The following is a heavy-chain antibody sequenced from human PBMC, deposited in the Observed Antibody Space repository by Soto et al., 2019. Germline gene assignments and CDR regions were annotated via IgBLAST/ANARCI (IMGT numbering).Heavy chain of an antibody. Sequence: PGKGLEWIGYIYYSGSTNYNPSLKSRVTISVDTSKNQFSLKLSSVTAADTAVYYCARDQGFLEWNWFDPWGQGTLVTVSS. CDR2: IYYSGST. D-gene: IGHD3-3*01. CDR3: ARDQGFLEWNWFDP. J-gene: IGHJ5*02. V-gene: IGHV4-59*01.